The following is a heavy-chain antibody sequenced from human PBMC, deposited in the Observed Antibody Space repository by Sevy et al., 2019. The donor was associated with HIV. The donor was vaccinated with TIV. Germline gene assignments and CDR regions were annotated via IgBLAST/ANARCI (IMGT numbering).Heavy chain of an antibody. CDR1: GFTFSDSW. J-gene: IGHJ6*02. CDR2: IKEDGNER. D-gene: IGHD3-16*01. Sequence: GGSLRLSCAASGFTFSDSWMTWVRQAPGKGLEWVANIKEDGNERYYVDSVKGRFTLSRDNAKMSVYLELTSLRVEGSAIYYCARGRRNWGLGGLDVWGQGTTVTVSS. CDR3: ARGRRNWGLGGLDV. V-gene: IGHV3-7*01.